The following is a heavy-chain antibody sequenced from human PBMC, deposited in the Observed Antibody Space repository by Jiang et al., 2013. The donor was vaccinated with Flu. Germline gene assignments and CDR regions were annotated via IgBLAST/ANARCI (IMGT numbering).Heavy chain of an antibody. J-gene: IGHJ4*02. CDR2: LLPREH. CDR1: GGSITGLL. CDR3: ARFSSGPAIFDR. D-gene: IGHD3-22*01. Sequence: GLVKPSETLSLACTVSGGSITGLLLELDPAAPREGSRVDWLHLLPREHQLQPSLWSRATMSVDTSENQFSLKLSSVTAADTAVYYCARFSSGPAIFDRWGQGTLVAVSS. V-gene: IGHV4-59*01.